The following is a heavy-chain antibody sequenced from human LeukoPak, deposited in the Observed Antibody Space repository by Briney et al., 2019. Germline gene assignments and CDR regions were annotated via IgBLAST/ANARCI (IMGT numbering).Heavy chain of an antibody. J-gene: IGHJ4*02. CDR2: ISSSGGST. Sequence: GGSLRLSCAASGLTFSTYAMSWVRQAPGKGLEWVSSISSSGGSTYYADSVKGRFTISRDNSKNTLYLQMNSLRAEDTAVYYCARDNYYFDYWGQGTLVTVSS. CDR3: ARDNYYFDY. V-gene: IGHV3-23*01. CDR1: GLTFSTYA. D-gene: IGHD1-20*01.